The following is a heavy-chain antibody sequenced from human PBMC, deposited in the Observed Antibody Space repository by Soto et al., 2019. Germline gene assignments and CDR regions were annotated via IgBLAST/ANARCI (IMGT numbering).Heavy chain of an antibody. D-gene: IGHD5-18*01. V-gene: IGHV3-30*18. CDR3: VKEFGVAGSSYESFFDY. CDR2: VSYDGGTK. J-gene: IGHJ4*02. Sequence: PGGSLRLSCAASGFTLSSHGMQWVRQAPGKGLEWVAVVSYDGGTKYYADSVKGRFTIFRDNSKNTLYPQMNSLRAEDTAVYYCVKEFGVAGSSYESFFDYWGQGTLVTVSS. CDR1: GFTLSSHG.